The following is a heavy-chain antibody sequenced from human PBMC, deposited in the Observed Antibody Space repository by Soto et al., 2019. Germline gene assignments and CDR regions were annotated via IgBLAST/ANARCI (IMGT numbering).Heavy chain of an antibody. CDR3: ARGHSSGWPTNWFDP. CDR1: SGSISSDY. D-gene: IGHD6-19*01. Sequence: PSETLSLTCTVSSGSISSDYWSWIRQPAGKGLEWLGRIYISGSINYNPSLKGRVSMSLETSKNQFSLNLRSVTAADTAVYYCARGHSSGWPTNWFDPWGQGILVTVS. J-gene: IGHJ5*02. V-gene: IGHV4-4*07. CDR2: IYISGSI.